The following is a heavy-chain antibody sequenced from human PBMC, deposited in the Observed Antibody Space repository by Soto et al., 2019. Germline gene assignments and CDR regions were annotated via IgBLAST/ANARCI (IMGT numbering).Heavy chain of an antibody. D-gene: IGHD2-21*02. J-gene: IGHJ4*02. CDR1: GGSLSSGDYY. CDR2: IYYRGNT. Sequence: QVQLQESGPGLVKPSQTLSLTCTVSGGSLSSGDYYWNWIRQPPGKGLEWIGYIYYRGNTYYNSSLKSRLTISLDTSKNQFSLKLTSVIAADTAVYYCARLGDALDYWGQGTLVTVSS. V-gene: IGHV4-30-4*01. CDR3: ARLGDALDY.